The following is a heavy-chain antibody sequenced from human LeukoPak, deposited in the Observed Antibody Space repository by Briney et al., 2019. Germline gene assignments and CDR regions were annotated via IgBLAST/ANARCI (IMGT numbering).Heavy chain of an antibody. CDR3: ARDFDVVVIATTPFDY. CDR1: GYTFTSYG. Sequence: ASVKVSCKASGYTFTSYGISWVRQAPGQGLELMGWISAYNGNTNYAQKPQGRVTMTTDTSTSTAYMELRSLRSDDTAVYYCARDFDVVVIATTPFDYWGQGTLVTVSS. V-gene: IGHV1-18*01. D-gene: IGHD2-21*01. CDR2: ISAYNGNT. J-gene: IGHJ4*02.